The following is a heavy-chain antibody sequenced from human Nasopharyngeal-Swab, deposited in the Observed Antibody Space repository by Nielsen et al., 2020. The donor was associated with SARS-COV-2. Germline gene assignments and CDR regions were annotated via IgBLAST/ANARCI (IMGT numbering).Heavy chain of an antibody. CDR1: GFTFSRYA. Sequence: GESLKISCAAPGFTFSRYAMNWVRQAPGKGLEWVSVIGGSGGTTSYADSVKGRFTISRDNSKNTLYLQMNSLRAEDTAVYYCAKFLSLGVVDYYYYGMDVWGQGTTVTVSS. CDR3: AKFLSLGVVDYYYYGMDV. J-gene: IGHJ6*02. CDR2: IGGSGGTT. V-gene: IGHV3-23*01. D-gene: IGHD3-3*01.